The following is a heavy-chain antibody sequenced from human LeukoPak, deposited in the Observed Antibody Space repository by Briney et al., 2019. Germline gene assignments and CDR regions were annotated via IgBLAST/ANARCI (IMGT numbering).Heavy chain of an antibody. Sequence: PSETLSLTCAVSGYSISSGNYWGWIRQPPGKGLEWIGIIYHSGSTYYNTSLKSRVTISVDTSKNQFSLKLSSVTAADTAVFYCAREGYTSSWYSGYYYFDYWGQGTLVTVSS. D-gene: IGHD6-13*01. CDR3: AREGYTSSWYSGYYYFDY. V-gene: IGHV4-38-2*02. J-gene: IGHJ4*02. CDR2: IYHSGST. CDR1: GYSISSGNY.